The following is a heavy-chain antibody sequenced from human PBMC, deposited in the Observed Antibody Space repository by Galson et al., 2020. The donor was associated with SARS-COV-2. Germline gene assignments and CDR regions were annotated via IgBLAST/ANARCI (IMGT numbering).Heavy chain of an antibody. D-gene: IGHD4-17*01. CDR1: GGSISTYY. CDR3: ARVRYGDSMWYFDL. V-gene: IGHV4-59*01. J-gene: IGHJ2*01. CDR2: MYHSGSS. Sequence: SETLSLTCTVPGGSISTYYWSWIRQPPGKGLEWIGYMYHSGSSNFNPSLKSRVTISVDTSKNQVSLRLSSVTAADTALYYCARVRYGDSMWYFDLWGRGTLVTVSS.